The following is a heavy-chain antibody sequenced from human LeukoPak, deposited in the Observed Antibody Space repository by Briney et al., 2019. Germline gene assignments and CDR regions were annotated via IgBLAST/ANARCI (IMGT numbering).Heavy chain of an antibody. J-gene: IGHJ5*02. V-gene: IGHV4-34*01. Sequence: SETLSLTCAAYGGSFSGYYWSWIRQPPGKGLEWIGEINHSGSTNYNPSLKSRVTISVDTSKNQFSLKLSSVTAADTAVYYCARGDVVPAAIWFDPWGQGTLVTVSS. CDR2: INHSGST. CDR3: ARGDVVPAAIWFDP. D-gene: IGHD2-2*01. CDR1: GGSFSGYY.